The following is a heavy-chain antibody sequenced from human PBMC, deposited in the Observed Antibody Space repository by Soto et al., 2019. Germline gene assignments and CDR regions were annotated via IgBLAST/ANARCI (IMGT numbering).Heavy chain of an antibody. Sequence: DSVKVSCKPSAYTFTGYGISWVRQAPGQGLEWMGWISAYNGNTNYAQKLQGRVTMTTDTSTSTAYMELRSLRSDDTAVYYCARETYDYVWGSYRYYFDYWGQGTLVTVSS. CDR3: ARETYDYVWGSYRYYFDY. J-gene: IGHJ4*02. CDR2: ISAYNGNT. CDR1: AYTFTGYG. V-gene: IGHV1-18*01. D-gene: IGHD3-16*02.